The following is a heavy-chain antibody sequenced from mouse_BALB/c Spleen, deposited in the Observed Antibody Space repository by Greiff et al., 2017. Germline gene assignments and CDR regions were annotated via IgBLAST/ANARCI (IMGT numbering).Heavy chain of an antibody. J-gene: IGHJ4*01. CDR3: ARRITTGMDY. Sequence: DVMLVESGGDLVKPGGSLKLSCAASGFTFSSYGMSWVRQTPDKRLEWVATISSGGSYTYYPDSVKGRFTISRDNAKNTLYLQMSSLKSEDTAMYYCARRITTGMDYWGQGTSVTVSS. CDR2: ISSGGSYT. V-gene: IGHV5-6*02. D-gene: IGHD2-4*01. CDR1: GFTFSSYG.